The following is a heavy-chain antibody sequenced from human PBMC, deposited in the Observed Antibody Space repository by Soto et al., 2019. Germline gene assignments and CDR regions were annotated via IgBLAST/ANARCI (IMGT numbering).Heavy chain of an antibody. J-gene: IGHJ3*02. CDR3: ARWIQGSHAFEI. CDR1: AASGPSQTCA. D-gene: IGHD5-18*01. Sequence: PSQSLSPTCAVSAASGPSQTCAGNCSSQPPSSGLEWLGRTYYRSKWYNDYAVSVKSRITINPDTSKNQFSLQLNSVTPEDMAVYYCARWIQGSHAFEIWGQGTMVTVSS. V-gene: IGHV6-1*01. CDR2: TYYRSKWYN.